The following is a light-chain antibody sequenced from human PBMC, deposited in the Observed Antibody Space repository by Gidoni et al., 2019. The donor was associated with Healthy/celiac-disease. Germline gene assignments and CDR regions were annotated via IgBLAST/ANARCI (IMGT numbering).Light chain of an antibody. CDR1: SCDVGGYNY. V-gene: IGLV2-14*01. CDR2: EVS. Sequence: QSALTQPAAASGSPGQSSTISCTGTSCDVGGYNYVSWYQQHPGKAPKLMIYEVSNRPSGVSYRFSGSKSGTTASLTISGLQAEDEADYYCSSYTSSSTVVFGGGTKLTVL. J-gene: IGLJ2*01. CDR3: SSYTSSSTVV.